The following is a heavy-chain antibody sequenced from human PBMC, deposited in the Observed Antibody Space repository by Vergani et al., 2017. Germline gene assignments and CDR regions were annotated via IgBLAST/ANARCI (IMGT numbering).Heavy chain of an antibody. D-gene: IGHD6-19*01. J-gene: IGHJ4*02. V-gene: IGHV3-13*01. CDR2: IGTAGNT. CDR3: ARGQWLQPGGINYFDY. Sequence: EVQLVESGGGLVKPGGSLRLSCAASGFTFSDYDMHWVRQATGKGLEWVSAIGTAGNTYYPGSVKGRFTISRENAKNSLYLQMNSLRAGDTAVYYCARGQWLQPGGINYFDYWGQGTLVTVSS. CDR1: GFTFSDYD.